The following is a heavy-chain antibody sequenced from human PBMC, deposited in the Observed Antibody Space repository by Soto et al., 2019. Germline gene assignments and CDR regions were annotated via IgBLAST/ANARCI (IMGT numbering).Heavy chain of an antibody. CDR3: ARDVPDTSLFFYYYGMDV. V-gene: IGHV1-18*01. Sequence: QVHLVQSGAEVRKPGASVKVSCKASGYSFTSYGISWVRQAPGQGLEWMGWISTDNGNTNYAHNLQGRVSMTIDPSTSTAYTELWCLGSDDTAVYYCARDVPDTSLFFYYYGMDVWGQGTTVTVSS. D-gene: IGHD2-21*01. CDR2: ISTDNGNT. J-gene: IGHJ6*02. CDR1: GYSFTSYG.